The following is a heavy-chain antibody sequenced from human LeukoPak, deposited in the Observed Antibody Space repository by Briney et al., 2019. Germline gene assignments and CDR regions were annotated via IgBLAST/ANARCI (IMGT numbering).Heavy chain of an antibody. V-gene: IGHV4-34*01. CDR1: GASFSGDY. J-gene: IGHJ5*02. Sequence: SETLSLTCAVYGASFSGDYWSWIRQPPGKGLEWIGEINHSGSTNYNPSLKSRITISVDTSKNQFSLKLSSVTAADTAVYYCARGPNWFDPWGQGTLVAVSS. CDR2: INHSGST. CDR3: ARGPNWFDP.